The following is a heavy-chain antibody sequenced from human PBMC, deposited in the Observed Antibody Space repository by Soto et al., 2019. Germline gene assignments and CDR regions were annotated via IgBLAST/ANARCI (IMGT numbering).Heavy chain of an antibody. CDR1: GGSFRGYY. CDR2: INHRGST. CDR3: ARGPRYCSSTSCYSLKGVDAFDI. Sequence: VQLQQWGAGLLKPSETLSLTCGGYGGSFRGYYWRWVRQPPGKGVEWIGEINHRGSTNYNPSLKSRVTISIFTSKNQFSLKLSSVTAADTAVYYCARGPRYCSSTSCYSLKGVDAFDIWGQGTMVTVSS. V-gene: IGHV4-34*01. D-gene: IGHD2-2*01. J-gene: IGHJ3*02.